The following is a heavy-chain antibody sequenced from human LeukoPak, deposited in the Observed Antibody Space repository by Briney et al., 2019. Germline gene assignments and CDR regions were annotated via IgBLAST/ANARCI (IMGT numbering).Heavy chain of an antibody. CDR1: GGSISSYY. D-gene: IGHD3-22*01. J-gene: IGHJ4*02. Sequence: SETLSLTCTVSGGSISSYYWSWIRQPAGKGLEWIGRIYTSGSTNYNPSLKSRVTMSVDTSKNQFPLKLSSMTAADTAVYYCARAPYYYDSSGYSDWGQGTLVTVSS. V-gene: IGHV4-4*07. CDR2: IYTSGST. CDR3: ARAPYYYDSSGYSD.